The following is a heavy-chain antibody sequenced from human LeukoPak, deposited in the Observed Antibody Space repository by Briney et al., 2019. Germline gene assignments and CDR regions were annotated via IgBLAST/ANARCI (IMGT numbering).Heavy chain of an antibody. Sequence: KAAETLCLSCSVSGVSINSYWWSWIRQPAGKGLECIARIYNTGRNNYNPSLMSRVSMSVDTSKNQFSLKLRSVTAADTAVHFCARAGYTIISYRFDYWGQGALVSVSS. CDR3: ARAGYTIISYRFDY. CDR2: IYNTGRN. D-gene: IGHD3-16*02. J-gene: IGHJ4*02. CDR1: GVSINSYW. V-gene: IGHV4-4*07.